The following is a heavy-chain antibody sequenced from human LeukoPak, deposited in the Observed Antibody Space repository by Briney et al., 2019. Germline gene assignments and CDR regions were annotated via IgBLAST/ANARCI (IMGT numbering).Heavy chain of an antibody. Sequence: PSETLSLTCTVSGGSISSYYWSWIRQPPGKGLEWIGYIYYSGSTNYNPSLKSRVTISVDTSKNQFSLKLSSVTAADTAVYYCARGQGPCMVRGVIPNWFDPWGQGTLVTVSS. J-gene: IGHJ5*02. CDR2: IYYSGST. D-gene: IGHD3-10*01. CDR3: ARGQGPCMVRGVIPNWFDP. CDR1: GGSISSYY. V-gene: IGHV4-59*01.